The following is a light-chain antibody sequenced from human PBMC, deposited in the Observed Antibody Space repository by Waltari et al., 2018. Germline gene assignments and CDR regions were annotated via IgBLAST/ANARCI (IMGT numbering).Light chain of an antibody. CDR2: GVS. J-gene: IGLJ1*01. CDR1: SSDVGGYNY. Sequence: QSALTQPASVSGSPGQSITISCTGTSSDVGGYNYVSWYQQHPGKAPKLIIYGVSNRPSGVSSRFSGSKSGNTASLTISGLQAEDEADYFCGSYTLINTIVVFGTGTKVTVL. V-gene: IGLV2-14*01. CDR3: GSYTLINTIVV.